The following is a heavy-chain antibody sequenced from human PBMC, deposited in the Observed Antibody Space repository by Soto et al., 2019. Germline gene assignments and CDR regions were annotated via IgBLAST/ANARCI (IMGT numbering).Heavy chain of an antibody. Sequence: QVQLVQSGAEVKKPGSSVKVSCKASGGTFSSYTISWVRQAPGQGLEWMGRIIPILGIANYAQKFQGRVTIXADXSXTTAYMELSSLRSEDTAVYYCARGRGRGYSGYVPDYWGQGTLVTVSS. CDR3: ARGRGRGYSGYVPDY. CDR2: IIPILGIA. V-gene: IGHV1-69*02. D-gene: IGHD5-12*01. CDR1: GGTFSSYT. J-gene: IGHJ4*02.